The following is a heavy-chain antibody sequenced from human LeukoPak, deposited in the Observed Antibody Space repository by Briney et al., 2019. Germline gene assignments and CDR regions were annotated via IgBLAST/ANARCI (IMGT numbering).Heavy chain of an antibody. CDR2: ISSSSSYI. V-gene: IGHV3-21*01. D-gene: IGHD3-10*01. CDR1: GFTFCSYS. Sequence: GGSLRLSCAASGFTFCSYSMNWVRQAPGKGPKWVSSISSSSSYIYYADSVKGRLTISRDNAKNSLYLQMNSLRAEDTAVYYSASITMVRGVNGWFDPWGQGTLVTVSS. J-gene: IGHJ5*02. CDR3: ASITMVRGVNGWFDP.